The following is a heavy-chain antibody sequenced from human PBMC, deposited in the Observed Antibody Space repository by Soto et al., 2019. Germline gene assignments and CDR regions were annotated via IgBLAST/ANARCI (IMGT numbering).Heavy chain of an antibody. D-gene: IGHD5-18*01. J-gene: IGHJ6*02. Sequence: PSETLSLTCAVYGGSFSGYYWSWIRQPPGKGLEWIGEINHSGSTNYNPSLKSRVTVSVDTSKNQFSLKLSSVTAADTAVYYCATSSVDTATNYYYYGMDVWGQGTTVTVSS. V-gene: IGHV4-34*01. CDR2: INHSGST. CDR3: ATSSVDTATNYYYYGMDV. CDR1: GGSFSGYY.